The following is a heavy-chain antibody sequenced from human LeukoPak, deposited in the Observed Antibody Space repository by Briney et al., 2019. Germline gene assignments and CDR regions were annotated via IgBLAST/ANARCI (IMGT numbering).Heavy chain of an antibody. V-gene: IGHV3-21*01. D-gene: IGHD2-15*01. CDR3: ARVLETDCSGGSCYSGLDY. CDR2: ISRTGNYI. J-gene: IGHJ4*02. Sequence: GGSLRLSCAASGFTFSRYNMNWVRQAPGKGLEWVSSISRTGNYIYYADSVKGRFTISRDNAQNSLFLQMNSLRVEDTAVYSCARVLETDCSGGSCYSGLDYWGQGTLVTVSS. CDR1: GFTFSRYN.